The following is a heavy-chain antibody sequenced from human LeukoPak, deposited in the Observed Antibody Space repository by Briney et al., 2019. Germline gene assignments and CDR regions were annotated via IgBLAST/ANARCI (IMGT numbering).Heavy chain of an antibody. D-gene: IGHD6-19*01. CDR2: IKQDGSEK. Sequence: PGGSLRLSCEASGFTFSSHLMSWVRQAPGKGLEWVAIIKQDGSEKDYVDSVTGRFTISRDNAKNSLYLQMNSLRDEDTAVYYCARDTSAWRYGMDVWGQGTTVTVSS. CDR3: ARDTSAWRYGMDV. V-gene: IGHV3-7*01. J-gene: IGHJ6*02. CDR1: GFTFSSHL.